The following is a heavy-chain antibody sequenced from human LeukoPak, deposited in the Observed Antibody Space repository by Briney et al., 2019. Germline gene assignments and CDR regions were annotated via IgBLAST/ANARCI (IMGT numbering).Heavy chain of an antibody. J-gene: IGHJ4*02. CDR2: IYYSGST. Sequence: PSETLSLTCTVSGGSISSYYWSWIRQPPGKGLEWIGYIYYSGSTNYNPSLKSRVTISVDTSKNQSSLKLSSVTAADTAVYYCTTGTTQDDYWGQGTLVTVSS. D-gene: IGHD1-1*01. CDR3: TTGTTQDDY. CDR1: GGSISSYY. V-gene: IGHV4-59*01.